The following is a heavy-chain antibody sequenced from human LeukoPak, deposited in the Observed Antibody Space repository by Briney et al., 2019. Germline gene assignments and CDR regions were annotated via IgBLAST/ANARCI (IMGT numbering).Heavy chain of an antibody. D-gene: IGHD6-13*01. Sequence: PSETLSLTCAVYGGSFSGYYWSWIRQPPGKGLEWIGYIYYSGSTYYNPSLKSRVTISVDTSKNQFSLKLSSVTAADTAVYYCARGEDFIAAAASGSAFDIWGQGTMVTVSS. V-gene: IGHV4-30-4*08. J-gene: IGHJ3*02. CDR2: IYYSGST. CDR1: GGSFSGYY. CDR3: ARGEDFIAAAASGSAFDI.